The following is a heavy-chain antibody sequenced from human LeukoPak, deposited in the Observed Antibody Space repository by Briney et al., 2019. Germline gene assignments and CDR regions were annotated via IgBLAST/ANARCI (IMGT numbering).Heavy chain of an antibody. D-gene: IGHD3-10*01. V-gene: IGHV4-39*07. J-gene: IGHJ4*02. CDR3: ARVKYYGSGSYFDY. CDR2: IYYSGST. CDR1: GGSISSSSYY. Sequence: SETLSLTCTVSGGSISSSSYYWGWIRQPPGKGLEWIGSIYYSGSTYYNPSLKSRVTISVDTSKNQFSLKLSSVTAADTAVYYCARVKYYGSGSYFDYWGQGTLVTVSS.